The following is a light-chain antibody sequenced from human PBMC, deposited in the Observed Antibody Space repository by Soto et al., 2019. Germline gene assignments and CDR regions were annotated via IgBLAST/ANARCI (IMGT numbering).Light chain of an antibody. V-gene: IGLV1-40*01. CDR2: ANN. J-gene: IGLJ3*02. CDR1: SSNIGAGYD. Sequence: QLVLTQPPSVSGAPGQRVTISCTGSSSNIGAGYDVHWYQQVPGTVPKLLIYANNNRPSGVPDRFSGSKSGTSASLAIAGLQADDEADYYCQSYDSSLTSWVFGGGTKLTVL. CDR3: QSYDSSLTSWV.